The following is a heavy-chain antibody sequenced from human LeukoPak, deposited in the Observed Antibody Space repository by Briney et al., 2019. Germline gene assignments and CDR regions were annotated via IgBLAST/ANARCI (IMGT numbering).Heavy chain of an antibody. CDR3: ARDLTVTTWDYYYYYMDV. J-gene: IGHJ6*03. CDR2: ISAYNGNT. V-gene: IGHV1-18*01. Sequence: GASVKVSCKASGYTFTSYGISWVRQAPGQGLEWMGWISAYNGNTNYAQKLQGRVTMTTDTSTSTAYMELRSLGSDDTAVYYCARDLTVTTWDYYYYYMDVWGKGTTVTVSS. D-gene: IGHD4-11*01. CDR1: GYTFTSYG.